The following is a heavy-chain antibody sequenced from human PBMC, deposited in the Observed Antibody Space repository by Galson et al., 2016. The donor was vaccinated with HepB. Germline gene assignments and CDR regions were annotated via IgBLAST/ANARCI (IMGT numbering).Heavy chain of an antibody. CDR3: ARESARTFYYDSSGYRWAFDI. V-gene: IGHV3-30-3*01. CDR1: GFTFSSYA. J-gene: IGHJ3*02. D-gene: IGHD3-22*01. CDR2: ISYDGSKK. Sequence: SLRLSCAASGFTFSSYAMHWVRQAPGMGPEWVAGISYDGSKKYYADSVQGRFTISRDNSKNTLYLQMNSLRVEDTAMYYCARESARTFYYDSSGYRWAFDIWGQGTMVTVSS.